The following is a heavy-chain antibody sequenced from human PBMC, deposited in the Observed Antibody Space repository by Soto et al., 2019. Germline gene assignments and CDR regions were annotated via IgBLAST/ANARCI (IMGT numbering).Heavy chain of an antibody. CDR2: IYTSGST. D-gene: IGHD1-26*01. Sequence: QVQLQESGPGLVKPSETLSLTCTVSGDSMTKYYWSWIRQPAGKGLEWIGRIYTSGSTNYNPSLKSRVTKARDTSNNHFSLNLKPVTAADTAMEYWARTVGAAYYVDFGGQGALVTVSS. CDR3: ARTVGAAYYVDF. J-gene: IGHJ4*02. V-gene: IGHV4-4*07. CDR1: GDSMTKYY.